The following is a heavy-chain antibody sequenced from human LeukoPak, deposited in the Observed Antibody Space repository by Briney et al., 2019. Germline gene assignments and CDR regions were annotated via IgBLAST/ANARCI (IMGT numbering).Heavy chain of an antibody. CDR1: GFTFSSYE. CDR2: ISSSGSTI. J-gene: IGHJ6*04. CDR3: AELGITMIGGV. V-gene: IGHV3-48*03. Sequence: PGGSLRLSCAASGFTFSSYEMNWVRQAPGKGLEWVSYISSSGSTIYYADSVEGRFTISRDNAKNSPYLQMNSLRAEDTAVYYCAELGITMIGGVWGKGTTVTISS. D-gene: IGHD3-10*02.